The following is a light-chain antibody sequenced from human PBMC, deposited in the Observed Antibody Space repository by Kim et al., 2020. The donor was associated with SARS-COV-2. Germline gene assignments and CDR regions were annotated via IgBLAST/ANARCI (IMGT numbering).Light chain of an antibody. CDR2: DVS. CDR1: SSDVGGYNY. Sequence: QSVLTQPASVSGSPGQSITISCTGSSSDVGGYNYVSWFQQHPGRAPKLIIYDVSNRPSGVSNRFSGSKSGKTASLTISDLQAEDESDYYCSSYTISTTWVFGGGTQLTVL. CDR3: SSYTISTTWV. J-gene: IGLJ3*02. V-gene: IGLV2-14*01.